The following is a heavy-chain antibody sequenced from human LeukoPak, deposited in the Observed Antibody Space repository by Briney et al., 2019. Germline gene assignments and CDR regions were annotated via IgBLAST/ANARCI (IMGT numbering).Heavy chain of an antibody. CDR3: ARDAGWGYYDL. CDR1: GFTFSTSW. Sequence: GGSLRLSCVASGFTFSTSWVTWVRQAPGRGLEWVANIDKHGNGKYYVDSVKGQFAISRDYASNSVFLQMDSLRAEDTSVYYCARDAGWGYYDLWGQGTPVTVSS. J-gene: IGHJ4*02. CDR2: IDKHGNGK. V-gene: IGHV3-7*03. D-gene: IGHD1-26*01.